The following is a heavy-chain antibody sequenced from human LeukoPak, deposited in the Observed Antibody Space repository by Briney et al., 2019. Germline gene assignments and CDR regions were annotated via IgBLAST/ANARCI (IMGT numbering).Heavy chain of an antibody. J-gene: IGHJ4*02. Sequence: GGSLRLSCAASGFTFSSYSMNWVRQAPGKGLEWVSYISSSSSTIYYADSVKGRFTISRDNAKNSLYLQMNSLRAEDTAVYYCARVGGGIAAAQEMRYWGQGTLVTVSS. CDR3: ARVGGGIAAAQEMRY. D-gene: IGHD6-13*01. CDR1: GFTFSSYS. V-gene: IGHV3-48*01. CDR2: ISSSSSTI.